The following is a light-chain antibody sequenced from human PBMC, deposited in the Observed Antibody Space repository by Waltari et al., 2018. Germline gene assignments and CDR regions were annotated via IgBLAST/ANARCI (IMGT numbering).Light chain of an antibody. CDR2: KIS. Sequence: DVVMTQSPLSLPVTLGQPASISCRSSQSLVFRDGNTYLNWFQQRPGQSPRRLIYKISNRDSGVPDRFSGSGSGTDFTLKITRVEAEDVGGVYYCMQGTHWPYTFGQGTKLEIK. J-gene: IGKJ2*01. V-gene: IGKV2-30*01. CDR3: MQGTHWPYT. CDR1: QSLVFRDGNTY.